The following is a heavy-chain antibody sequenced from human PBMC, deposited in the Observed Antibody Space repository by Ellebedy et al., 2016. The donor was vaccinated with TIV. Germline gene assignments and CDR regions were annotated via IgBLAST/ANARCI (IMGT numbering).Heavy chain of an antibody. CDR1: GFSFRSYW. CDR3: ARRGSYGDYAVQINSWFDS. Sequence: PGGSLRLSCAASGFSFRSYWMSWVRQAPGKGLEWVANIYQDGSDQYYVDSVKGRFTISSDNVNNALFLQMNSLRAEDTAVYYCARRGSYGDYAVQINSWFDSWGRGTLVSVSS. J-gene: IGHJ5*01. CDR2: IYQDGSDQ. D-gene: IGHD4-17*01. V-gene: IGHV3-7*01.